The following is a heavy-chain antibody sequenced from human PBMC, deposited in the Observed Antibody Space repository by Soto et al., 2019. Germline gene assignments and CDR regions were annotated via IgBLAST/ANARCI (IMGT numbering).Heavy chain of an antibody. D-gene: IGHD3-16*01. V-gene: IGHV3-23*01. J-gene: IGHJ6*02. Sequence: LRLSCAASGFTFSSYAMSWVRQAPGKGLEWVSAISGSGGSTYYADSVKGRFTISRDNSKNTLYLQMNSLRAEDTAVYYCAKDEGGADYCCSYGMDDWGQGAMVTVSS. CDR1: GFTFSSYA. CDR3: AKDEGGADYCCSYGMDD. CDR2: ISGSGGST.